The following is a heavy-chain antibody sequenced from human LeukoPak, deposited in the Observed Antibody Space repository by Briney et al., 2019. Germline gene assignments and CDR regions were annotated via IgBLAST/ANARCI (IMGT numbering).Heavy chain of an antibody. J-gene: IGHJ4*02. CDR3: ARGRIDYGDYVYVY. V-gene: IGHV4-34*01. Sequence: SETLPLTCAVYGGSFSGYYWSWIRQPPGKGLEWIGEINHSGSTNYNPSLKSRGTISVDTSKNQFYLKLSSVTAADTAVYYCARGRIDYGDYVYVYWGQGTLVTVSS. D-gene: IGHD4-17*01. CDR2: INHSGST. CDR1: GGSFSGYY.